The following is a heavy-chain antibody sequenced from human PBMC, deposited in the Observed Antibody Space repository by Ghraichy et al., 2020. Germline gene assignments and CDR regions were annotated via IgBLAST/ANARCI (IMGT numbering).Heavy chain of an antibody. Sequence: GESLNISCAASGFTFSSYAMSWVRQAPGKGLEWVSAISGSGGSTYYADSVKGRFTISRDNSKNTLYLQMNSLRAEDTAVYYCAKRGVIGLPADYWGQGTLVTVSS. CDR3: AKRGVIGLPADY. CDR2: ISGSGGST. D-gene: IGHD2-8*01. V-gene: IGHV3-23*01. J-gene: IGHJ4*02. CDR1: GFTFSSYA.